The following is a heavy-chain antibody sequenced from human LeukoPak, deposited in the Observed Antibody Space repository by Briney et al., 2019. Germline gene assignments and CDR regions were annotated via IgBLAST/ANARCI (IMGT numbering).Heavy chain of an antibody. Sequence: GESLKISCKGSGYSFANYWIGWVRQMPGKGLEWMGIIYPNASDTRYSPSFRGQVTISADKSIATAYLRWNSLKASDTAMYYCALSSGAYDSASYFDYWGQGTLVTVSS. D-gene: IGHD3-22*01. J-gene: IGHJ4*02. CDR3: ALSSGAYDSASYFDY. V-gene: IGHV5-51*01. CDR2: IYPNASDT. CDR1: GYSFANYW.